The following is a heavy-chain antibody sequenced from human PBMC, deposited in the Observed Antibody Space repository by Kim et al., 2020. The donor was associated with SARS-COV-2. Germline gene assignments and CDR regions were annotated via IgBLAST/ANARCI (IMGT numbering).Heavy chain of an antibody. Sequence: SETLSLTCTVSDDSIRSSRHYWGWIRQPPGKGLEWLGNIYYTGNTYYNPSLKSRVTISLDTFKNQFSLKLTSVTAADTAVYYCARNGVGISDWGQGTLVTVSS. CDR2: IYYTGNT. CDR3: ARNGVGISD. J-gene: IGHJ4*02. D-gene: IGHD3-3*01. V-gene: IGHV4-39*01. CDR1: DDSIRSSRHY.